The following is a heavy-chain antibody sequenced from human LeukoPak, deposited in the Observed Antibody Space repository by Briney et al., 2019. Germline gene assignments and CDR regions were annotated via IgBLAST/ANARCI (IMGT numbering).Heavy chain of an antibody. CDR2: FDSEDGET. J-gene: IGHJ4*02. CDR1: GYTLTELS. Sequence: GASVKVSCKVSGYTLTELSMHWVRQAPGKGLEGMGGFDSEDGETIYAQKFQGRVTMTEDTSTDTAYTELSSLRSEDTAVYYCATEGAGYDSSGYLIIFDYWGQGTLVTVSS. V-gene: IGHV1-24*01. D-gene: IGHD3-22*01. CDR3: ATEGAGYDSSGYLIIFDY.